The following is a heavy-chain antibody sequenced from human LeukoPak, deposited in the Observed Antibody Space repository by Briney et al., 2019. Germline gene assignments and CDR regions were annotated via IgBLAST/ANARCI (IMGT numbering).Heavy chain of an antibody. CDR3: AKDPIAARRGNYFDY. V-gene: IGHV3-30*02. J-gene: IGHJ4*02. CDR2: IRYDGSNK. Sequence: GSLRLSCVASGFTFSSYGMHWVRQAPGKGLEWVAFIRYDGSNKYYADSVKGRFTISRDNSKNTLYLQMNSLRAEDTAVYYCAKDPIAARRGNYFDYWGQGTLVTVSS. D-gene: IGHD6-6*01. CDR1: GFTFSSYG.